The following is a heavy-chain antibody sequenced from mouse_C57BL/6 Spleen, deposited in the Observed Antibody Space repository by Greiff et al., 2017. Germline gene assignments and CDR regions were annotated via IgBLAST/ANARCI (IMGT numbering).Heavy chain of an antibody. V-gene: IGHV1-55*01. CDR1: GYTFTSYW. Sequence: QVQLQQSGAELVKPGASVKMSCKASGYTFTSYWITWVKQRPGQGLEWIGDIYPGSGSTNYNEKFKSKATLTVDTSSSTAYMQLSRLTSEDSAVYYCARGDYDGGAFDYWGQGTTLTVSS. J-gene: IGHJ2*01. CDR2: IYPGSGST. CDR3: ARGDYDGGAFDY. D-gene: IGHD2-4*01.